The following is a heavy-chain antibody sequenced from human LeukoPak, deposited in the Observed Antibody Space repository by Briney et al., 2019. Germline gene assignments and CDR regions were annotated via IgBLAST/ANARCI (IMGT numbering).Heavy chain of an antibody. D-gene: IGHD1-26*01. CDR2: IIPIFGTA. J-gene: IGHJ3*02. CDR1: GYTFTGYY. CDR3: ASLLGSYYDAFDI. Sequence: SVKVPCKASGYTFTGYYMHWVRQAPGQGLEWMGGIIPIFGTANYAQKFQGRVTITADESTSTAYMELSSLRSEDTAVYYCASLLGSYYDAFDIWGQGTMVTVSS. V-gene: IGHV1-69*13.